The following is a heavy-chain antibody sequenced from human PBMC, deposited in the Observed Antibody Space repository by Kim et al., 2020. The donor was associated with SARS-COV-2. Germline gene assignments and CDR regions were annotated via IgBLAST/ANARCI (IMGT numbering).Heavy chain of an antibody. J-gene: IGHJ4*02. CDR3: AKGRDGYNLYFDY. Sequence: GGSLRLSCAASGFTFDDYAMHWVRQAPGKGLEWVSGISWNSGSIGYADSVKGRFTISRDNAKNSLYLQMNSLRAEDTALYYCAKGRDGYNLYFDYWGQGTLVTVSS. D-gene: IGHD5-12*01. CDR1: GFTFDDYA. CDR2: ISWNSGSI. V-gene: IGHV3-9*01.